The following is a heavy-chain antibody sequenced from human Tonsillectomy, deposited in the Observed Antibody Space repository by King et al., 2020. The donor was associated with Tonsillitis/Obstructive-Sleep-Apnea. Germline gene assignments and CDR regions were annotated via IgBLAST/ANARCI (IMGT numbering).Heavy chain of an antibody. Sequence: VQLVESGGGLVQPGGSLRLSCAASGFTFSSYSMNWVRQAPGKGLEWVSYISSSSSTIYYADSVKGRFTISRDNAKNSRYLQMNSLRDEDTAVYYCAREGGNSGRVPWYFDLWGRGTLVTVSS. CDR1: GFTFSSYS. V-gene: IGHV3-48*02. J-gene: IGHJ2*01. D-gene: IGHD1-7*01. CDR2: ISSSSSTI. CDR3: AREGGNSGRVPWYFDL.